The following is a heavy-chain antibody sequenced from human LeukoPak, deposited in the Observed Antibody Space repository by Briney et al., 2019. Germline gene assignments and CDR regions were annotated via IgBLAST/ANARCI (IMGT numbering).Heavy chain of an antibody. D-gene: IGHD1-26*01. CDR2: IYYSGST. J-gene: IGHJ4*02. CDR3: ARGVNSGYFDY. CDR1: GGSISSYY. V-gene: IGHV4-59*01. Sequence: SETLSLTCTVSGGSISSYYWNWIRQPPGKGLEWIGHIYYSGSTNYNPSLKSRVTISVDTSKNQFSLKLTSVTAADTAVYYCARGVNSGYFDYCGQGTPVTVSS.